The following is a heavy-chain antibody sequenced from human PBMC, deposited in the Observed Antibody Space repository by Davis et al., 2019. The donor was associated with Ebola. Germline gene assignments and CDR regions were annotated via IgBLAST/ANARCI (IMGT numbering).Heavy chain of an antibody. CDR3: ARGRRGDYGSYYYYGMDV. Sequence: MPSETLSLTCAVYGGSFSGYYCSWIRQPPGKGLEWIGEINHSGSTNYNPPLKSRVTISVDTSKNQFSLKLSSVTAADTAVYYCARGRRGDYGSYYYYGMDVWGQGTTVTVSS. V-gene: IGHV4-34*01. CDR1: GGSFSGYY. CDR2: INHSGST. D-gene: IGHD4-17*01. J-gene: IGHJ6*02.